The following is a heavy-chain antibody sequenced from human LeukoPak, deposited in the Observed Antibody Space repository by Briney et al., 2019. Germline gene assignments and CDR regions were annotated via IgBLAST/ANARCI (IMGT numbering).Heavy chain of an antibody. Sequence: KPSETLSLTCTVSGVFISSGDYYWGWIRQPPGKGLEWIGNIYYSGSTNYHPSLKSRATMSVDTSKNQFSLKLKSVTAADTAVYYCARAVDSSAFSPFQHWGQGTLVTVSS. CDR3: ARAVDSSAFSPFQH. D-gene: IGHD3-22*01. CDR1: GVFISSGDYY. CDR2: IYYSGST. J-gene: IGHJ1*01. V-gene: IGHV4-30-4*08.